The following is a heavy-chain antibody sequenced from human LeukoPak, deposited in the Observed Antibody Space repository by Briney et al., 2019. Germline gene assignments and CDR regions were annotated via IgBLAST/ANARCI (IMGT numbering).Heavy chain of an antibody. J-gene: IGHJ4*02. D-gene: IGHD6-19*01. CDR3: TKDLMTGYSSGWYLAY. CDR1: GFAFSFFA. Sequence: GGSLRLSCEASGFAFSFFAMSWLRQAPGKGLEWLSVSSGSDDSTHYADSVKGRFIMSRDNSENTLYLQMNSLRAEDTAVYYCTKDLMTGYSSGWYLAYWGQGTLVTVSS. CDR2: SSGSDDST. V-gene: IGHV3-23*01.